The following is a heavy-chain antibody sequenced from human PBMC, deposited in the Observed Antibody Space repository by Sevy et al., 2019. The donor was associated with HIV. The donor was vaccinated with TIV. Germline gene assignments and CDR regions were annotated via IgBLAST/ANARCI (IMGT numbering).Heavy chain of an antibody. CDR3: ARDAGGGTTNSGMDV. D-gene: IGHD1-7*01. Sequence: ASVKVSCKASGYTFIDEYLHWVRQAPGQGLEWMGGVYPNSGGTNYAQRFQGRVTMTRDTSISTAYMELSRLRSDDTAVYDCARDAGGGTTNSGMDVWGQGTTVTVSS. CDR1: GYTFIDEY. J-gene: IGHJ6*02. V-gene: IGHV1-2*02. CDR2: VYPNSGGT.